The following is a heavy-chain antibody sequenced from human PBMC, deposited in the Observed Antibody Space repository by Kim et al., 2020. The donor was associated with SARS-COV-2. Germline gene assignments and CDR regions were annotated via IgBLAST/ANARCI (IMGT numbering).Heavy chain of an antibody. CDR3: AKDEIWYSSGFDP. Sequence: YADSVKGRFTISRDNSKNTLYLQMNSLRAEDTAVYYCAKDEIWYSSGFDPWGQGTLVTVSS. V-gene: IGHV3-23*01. J-gene: IGHJ5*02. D-gene: IGHD6-25*01.